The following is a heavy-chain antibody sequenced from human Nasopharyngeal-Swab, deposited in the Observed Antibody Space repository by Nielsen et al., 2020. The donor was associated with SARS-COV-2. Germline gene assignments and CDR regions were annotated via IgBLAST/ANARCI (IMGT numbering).Heavy chain of an antibody. D-gene: IGHD3-10*01. Sequence: GGSLRLSCAASGFTFSSYSMNWVRQAPGKGLEWVSSISSSSSYIYYADSVKGRFTISRDNAKNSLYLQMNSLRAEDTAVYYCARDPMLYYYGSGSYSDYYYYYGMDVWGQRTTVTVSS. CDR3: ARDPMLYYYGSGSYSDYYYYYGMDV. CDR1: GFTFSSYS. J-gene: IGHJ6*02. V-gene: IGHV3-21*01. CDR2: ISSSSSYI.